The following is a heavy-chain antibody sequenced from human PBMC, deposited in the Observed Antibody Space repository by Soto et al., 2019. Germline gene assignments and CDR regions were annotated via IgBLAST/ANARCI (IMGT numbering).Heavy chain of an antibody. CDR3: ARDLGGYVHLWDKSNY. V-gene: IGHV3-30*04. D-gene: IGHD5-12*01. Sequence: QVQLVESGGGVVQPGASLRLSCVASGFRFSGFAMHWVRQAPGKGLEWVAVISFDGSEKFYVDSVKGRFSISRDDFHSTVFLQMDSLRPEDTGVYYCARDLGGYVHLWDKSNYWGQGTQLNVSS. CDR1: GFRFSGFA. J-gene: IGHJ4*02. CDR2: ISFDGSEK.